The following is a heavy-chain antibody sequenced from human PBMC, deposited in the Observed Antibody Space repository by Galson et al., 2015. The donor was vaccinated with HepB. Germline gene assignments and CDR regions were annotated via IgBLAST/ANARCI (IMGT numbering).Heavy chain of an antibody. V-gene: IGHV3-74*01. Sequence: SLRLSCAASGFTFSSYWMHWVRRAPGKGPVWVSRISSDGSDTKYADSVKGRFTISRDNAKNTLDLQMNSLRAEDTAIYYCARDQTKRGPTTLDYWGQGTLVTVSS. D-gene: IGHD1-26*01. CDR2: ISSDGSDT. J-gene: IGHJ4*02. CDR1: GFTFSSYW. CDR3: ARDQTKRGPTTLDY.